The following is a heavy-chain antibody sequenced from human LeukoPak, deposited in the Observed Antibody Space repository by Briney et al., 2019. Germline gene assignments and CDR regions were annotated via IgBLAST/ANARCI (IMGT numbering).Heavy chain of an antibody. CDR3: AKGPLRGTAAAIDY. D-gene: IGHD2-2*01. Sequence: GKSLRLSCAASGFTFNNYGMHWVRQAPGKGLEWVAVISYDGRNKRYPDSVKGRFTISRDISTDTLWLQMDSLRTEDTAVYYCAKGPLRGTAAAIDYWGQGTLVTVSS. CDR1: GFTFNNYG. CDR2: ISYDGRNK. J-gene: IGHJ4*02. V-gene: IGHV3-30*18.